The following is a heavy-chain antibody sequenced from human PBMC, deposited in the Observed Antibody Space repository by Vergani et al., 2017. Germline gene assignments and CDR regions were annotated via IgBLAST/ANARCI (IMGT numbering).Heavy chain of an antibody. CDR3: AKVGHSEVAGTFGAFDI. V-gene: IGHV3-23*01. CDR2: LSASDRRT. CDR1: GFTFTAHG. Sequence: EVQLLESGGGSAQPGESLRLSCVASGFTFTAHGLNWVRQAPGKGLEWVSTLSASDRRTHYADSVKGRFTISRDISKNTLFLHMNSLRPEDTAVYYCAKVGHSEVAGTFGAFDIWGQGTMVTVSS. D-gene: IGHD6-19*01. J-gene: IGHJ3*02.